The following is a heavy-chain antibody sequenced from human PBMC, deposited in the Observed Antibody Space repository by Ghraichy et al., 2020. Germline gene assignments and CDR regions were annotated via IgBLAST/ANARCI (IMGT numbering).Heavy chain of an antibody. J-gene: IGHJ5*02. CDR3: ARGGEAYSGYDPDWFDP. Sequence: ASVKVSCKASGYTFTGYYMHCVRQAPGQGLEWMGWINPNSGGTNYAQKFQGWVTMTRDTSISTAYMELSRLRSDDTAVYYCARGGEAYSGYDPDWFDPWGQGTLVTVSS. V-gene: IGHV1-2*04. D-gene: IGHD5-12*01. CDR2: INPNSGGT. CDR1: GYTFTGYY.